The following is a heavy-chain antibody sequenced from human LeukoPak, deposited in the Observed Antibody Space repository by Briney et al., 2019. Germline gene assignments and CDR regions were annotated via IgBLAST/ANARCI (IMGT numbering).Heavy chain of an antibody. CDR1: GYTFTSYY. J-gene: IGHJ4*02. Sequence: ASVKVSCKASGYTFTSYYIHWVRQAPGQGLEWMGIINPSGGSTSYAQKFQGRVTMTRDTSTSTVYMELSSLRSEDTAVYYCARDAVAKAHFDYWGQGTLVTVSS. V-gene: IGHV1-46*01. CDR2: INPSGGST. CDR3: ARDAVAKAHFDY. D-gene: IGHD2-15*01.